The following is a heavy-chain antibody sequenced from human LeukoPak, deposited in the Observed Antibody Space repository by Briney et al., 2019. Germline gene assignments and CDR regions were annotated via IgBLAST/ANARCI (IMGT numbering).Heavy chain of an antibody. V-gene: IGHV3-74*01. CDR2: IYVDGRTT. J-gene: IGHJ5*02. CDR3: IRDFRSADL. CDR1: EFTFSSYS. Sequence: PGGSLRLSCAASEFTFSSYSMNWVRQAPGKGLVWVSRIYVDGRTTNYAGSVKGRFTISRDNAKNTVYLEMNSLSVEDTATYYCIRDFRSADLWGQGTLVTVTS.